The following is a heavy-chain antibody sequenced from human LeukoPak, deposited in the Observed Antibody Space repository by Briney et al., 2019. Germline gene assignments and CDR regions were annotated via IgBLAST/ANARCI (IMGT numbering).Heavy chain of an antibody. D-gene: IGHD2-15*01. CDR3: ARDICSGGSCYELDY. CDR2: IGNAGDT. CDR1: GFTFSSYD. V-gene: IGHV3-13*04. J-gene: IGHJ4*02. Sequence: SGGSLRLSCAASGFTFSSYDMHWVRQVTGKGLEWVSVIGNAGDTYYPGSVKGRFTISRENAKNSLYLQMNSLRAEDTAVYYCARDICSGGSCYELDYWGQGTLVTVSS.